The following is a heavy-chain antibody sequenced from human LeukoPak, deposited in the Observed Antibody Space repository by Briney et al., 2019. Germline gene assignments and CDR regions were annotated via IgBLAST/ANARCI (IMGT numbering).Heavy chain of an antibody. V-gene: IGHV4-31*03. CDR3: ARARGDIVLMVYAIGEWYFDL. J-gene: IGHJ2*01. CDR1: GGSISSGGYY. CDR2: IYYSGST. Sequence: SQTLSLTCTVSGGSISSGGYYWSWIRQHPGKGLEWIGYIYYSGSTYYNPSLKSRVTISVDTSKNQFSLKLSSVTAADTAMYYCARARGDIVLMVYAIGEWYFDLWGRGTLVTVSS. D-gene: IGHD2-8*01.